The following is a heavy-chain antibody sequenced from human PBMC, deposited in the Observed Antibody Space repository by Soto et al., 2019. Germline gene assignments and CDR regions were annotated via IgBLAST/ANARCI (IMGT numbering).Heavy chain of an antibody. CDR3: ARGSRTVRANKKSKFDY. CDR2: INHSGST. Sequence: SETLSLTCAVYGGSFSGYYWSWIRQPPGKGLEWIGEINHSGSTNYNPSLKSRVTISVDTSKNQFSLKLSSVTAADTAVYYCARGSRTVRANKKSKFDYWGKGTLVTVSS. J-gene: IGHJ4*02. D-gene: IGHD4-4*01. V-gene: IGHV4-34*01. CDR1: GGSFSGYY.